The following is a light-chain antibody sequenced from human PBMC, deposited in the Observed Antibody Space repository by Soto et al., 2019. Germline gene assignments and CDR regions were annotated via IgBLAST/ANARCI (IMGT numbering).Light chain of an antibody. V-gene: IGKV3-20*01. CDR2: GGS. CDR1: QSVTSNY. CDR3: QQYGRSPLMHT. Sequence: EIVLTQSPGTLSLSPGERATLSCRASQSVTSNYLAWYQQKPGQAPRLLIYGGSTRAAGVPDRFSGSGSGTGFTLTITRVEPEDFAVYYCQQYGRSPLMHTFGQGTKLGVK. J-gene: IGKJ2*01.